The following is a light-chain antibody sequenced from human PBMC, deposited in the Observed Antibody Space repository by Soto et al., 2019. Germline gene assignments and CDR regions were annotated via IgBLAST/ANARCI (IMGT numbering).Light chain of an antibody. Sequence: DIVKTQSADSLAVSLGERGTINCTSSQSVFSNSNNKKYLAWYQQKPGQPPKXLIHWASIRESGVPDRFSGSRSGTDFTLTINSLQAEDLAVYYCQQYYSTPWTLGQGTKVDIK. J-gene: IGKJ1*01. CDR2: WAS. CDR1: QSVFSNSNNKKY. CDR3: QQYYSTPWT. V-gene: IGKV4-1*01.